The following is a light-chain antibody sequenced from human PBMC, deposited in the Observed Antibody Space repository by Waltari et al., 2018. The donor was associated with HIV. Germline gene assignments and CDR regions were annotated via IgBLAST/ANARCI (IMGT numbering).Light chain of an antibody. CDR3: QSYDSSLSGYV. Sequence: LTHTPSVSGPPRHSLTIPQPRTTHHIRAGYDVHWYQQPPGTAPKLLIDGNSTRPSGVPDRFAGSKSGTSASLAITGLQAEDEADYYCQSYDSSLSGYVFGTGTKVTVL. V-gene: IGLV1-40*01. CDR1: THHIRAGYD. CDR2: GNS. J-gene: IGLJ1*01.